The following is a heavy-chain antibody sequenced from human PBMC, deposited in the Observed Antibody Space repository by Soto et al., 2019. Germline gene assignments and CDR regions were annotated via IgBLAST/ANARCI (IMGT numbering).Heavy chain of an antibody. CDR2: ISYDGTKK. D-gene: IGHD3-10*01. J-gene: IGHJ4*02. CDR3: ARDSDQRMVREIIMEDFDY. Sequence: QVQLVESGGGEVQPGRSLRLSCAASGLTFSNYGMHWVRQAPGKGLEWVTVISYDGTKKFYAESVKGRFTISRDNSKNTVYLQMNSLRIEDTALYYCARDSDQRMVREIIMEDFDYWGQGTLVTVSS. V-gene: IGHV3-30*03. CDR1: GLTFSNYG.